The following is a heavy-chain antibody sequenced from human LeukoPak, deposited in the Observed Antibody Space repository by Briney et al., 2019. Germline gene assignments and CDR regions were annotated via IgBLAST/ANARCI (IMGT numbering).Heavy chain of an antibody. Sequence: PGGSLRLSCAASGFTFSSYGTHWVRQAPGKGLEWVAVISYDGSNKYYADSVKGRFTISRDNAKNSLYLQMNSLRAEDTAVYYCARELFRVVDYWGQGTLVTVSS. CDR3: ARELFRVVDY. CDR1: GFTFSSYG. J-gene: IGHJ4*02. CDR2: ISYDGSNK. V-gene: IGHV3-30*03. D-gene: IGHD2-21*01.